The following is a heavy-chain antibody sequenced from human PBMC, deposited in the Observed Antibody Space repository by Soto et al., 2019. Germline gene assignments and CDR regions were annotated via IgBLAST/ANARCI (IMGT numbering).Heavy chain of an antibody. CDR1: GGSISSGGYY. V-gene: IGHV4-61*08. Sequence: PSETLSLTCTVSGGSISSGGYYWSWIRQHPGKGLEWIGYIYYSGSTNYNPSLKSRVTIAVDRSKNQFSLKLSSVTAADTAVYYCARRYGGNFDYWGQGTLVTVS. J-gene: IGHJ4*02. D-gene: IGHD1-26*01. CDR2: IYYSGST. CDR3: ARRYGGNFDY.